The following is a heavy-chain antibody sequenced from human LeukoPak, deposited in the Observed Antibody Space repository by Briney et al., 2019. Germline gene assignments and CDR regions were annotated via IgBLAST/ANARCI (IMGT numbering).Heavy chain of an antibody. V-gene: IGHV4-38-2*02. J-gene: IGHJ2*01. CDR2: IYHSGST. CDR3: ASRYYDSSGYYWYFDL. Sequence: SETLSLTCTVSGYSISSGYYWGWIRQPPGKGLEWIGSIYHSGSTYYNPSLKSRVTISVDTSKNQFSLKLSSVTAADTAVYYCASRYYDSSGYYWYFDLWGRGTLVTVSS. D-gene: IGHD3-22*01. CDR1: GYSISSGYY.